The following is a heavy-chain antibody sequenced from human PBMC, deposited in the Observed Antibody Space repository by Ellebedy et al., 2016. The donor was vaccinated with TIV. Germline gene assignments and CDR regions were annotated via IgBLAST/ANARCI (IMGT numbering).Heavy chain of an antibody. CDR3: ARATAGFDY. CDR2: IGTAGDT. CDR1: GFTFSSFD. D-gene: IGHD1-1*01. V-gene: IGHV3-13*01. Sequence: PGGSLRLSCAASGFTFSSFDMHWVRLATGKGLEWVSAIGTAGDTYYAGSVKGRFTISRENAKKSLYLQMNSLRAEDTAVYYCARATAGFDYWGQGTLVTVSS. J-gene: IGHJ4*02.